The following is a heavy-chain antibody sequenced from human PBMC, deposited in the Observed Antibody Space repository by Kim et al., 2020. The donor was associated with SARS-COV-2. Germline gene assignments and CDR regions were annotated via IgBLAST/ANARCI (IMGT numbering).Heavy chain of an antibody. J-gene: IGHJ3*02. CDR3: ARGGIDAFDI. CDR2: NT. Sequence: NTNDAQKLPGRVTMTTDSSTSTAYMELRSLRSDDTAVHYCARGGIDAFDIWGQGTMVTVSS. V-gene: IGHV1-18*01.